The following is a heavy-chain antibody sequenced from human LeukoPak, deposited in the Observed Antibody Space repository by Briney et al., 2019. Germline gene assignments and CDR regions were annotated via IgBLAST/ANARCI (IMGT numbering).Heavy chain of an antibody. Sequence: SETLSLTCTVSGGSIRSYYWSWIRQPPGKGLEWIGYIYYSGSTNYNPSLKSRVTISVDTSKNQFSLKPSSVTAADTAVYYCARNVGYCSGGNCFSWYYYMDVWGRGTTVTVSS. D-gene: IGHD2-15*01. J-gene: IGHJ6*03. CDR1: GGSIRSYY. CDR3: ARNVGYCSGGNCFSWYYYMDV. V-gene: IGHV4-59*08. CDR2: IYYSGST.